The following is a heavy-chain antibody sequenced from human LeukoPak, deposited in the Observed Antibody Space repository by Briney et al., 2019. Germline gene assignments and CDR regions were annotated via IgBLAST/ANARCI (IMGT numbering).Heavy chain of an antibody. Sequence: SVKVSCKASGGTFSSYAISWVRQAPGQGLEWMRRIIPIFGTANYAQKFQGRVTITTDESTSTAYMELSSLRSEDTAVYYCARDPNPYSGEGDYWGQGTLVTVSS. CDR2: IIPIFGTA. J-gene: IGHJ4*02. CDR3: ARDPNPYSGEGDY. CDR1: GGTFSSYA. V-gene: IGHV1-69*05. D-gene: IGHD3-10*01.